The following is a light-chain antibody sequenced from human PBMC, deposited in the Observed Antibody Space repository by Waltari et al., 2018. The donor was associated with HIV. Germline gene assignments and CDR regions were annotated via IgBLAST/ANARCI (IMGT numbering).Light chain of an antibody. CDR1: KLGDKY. V-gene: IGLV3-1*01. CDR2: QHN. CDR3: QAWDSSNVV. J-gene: IGLJ2*01. Sequence: SYELTQPPSVSVSPGQTASITCSGDKLGDKYACLYQPKPGPSRLLVIYQHNKRPSGIPERFSGSNAGKTATLTISGTQAMDEADYFCQAWDSSNVVFGGGTKLTVL.